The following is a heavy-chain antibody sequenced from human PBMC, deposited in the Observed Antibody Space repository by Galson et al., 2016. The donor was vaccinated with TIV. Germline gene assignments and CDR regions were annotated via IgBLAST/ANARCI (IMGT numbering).Heavy chain of an antibody. CDR2: ISAYNGHT. CDR1: GYSFSTYG. V-gene: IGHV1-18*01. Sequence: SVKVSCKATGYSFSTYGISWVRQAPGQGLEWMGWISAYNGHTNYAEKVQGRVTLTTDTSTSTAYMEVRSLRSDDTAVYYCARDAGTLLEGRFFDYWGQGNVVTVSS. J-gene: IGHJ4*02. D-gene: IGHD3-10*01. CDR3: ARDAGTLLEGRFFDY.